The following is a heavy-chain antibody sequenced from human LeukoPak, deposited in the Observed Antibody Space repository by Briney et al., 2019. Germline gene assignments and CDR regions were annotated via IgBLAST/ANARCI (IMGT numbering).Heavy chain of an antibody. J-gene: IGHJ4*02. Sequence: GESLKISCKGSGYSFTSSWIGWVRQMPGKGLEWMGIIYPGDSDTRYSPSFQGQVTISADKSISTAYLQWSSLKASDTAMYYCARLPEYYYDSSGHYPYFDYWGQGTLVTVSS. CDR3: ARLPEYYYDSSGHYPYFDY. D-gene: IGHD3-22*01. CDR1: GYSFTSSW. V-gene: IGHV5-51*01. CDR2: IYPGDSDT.